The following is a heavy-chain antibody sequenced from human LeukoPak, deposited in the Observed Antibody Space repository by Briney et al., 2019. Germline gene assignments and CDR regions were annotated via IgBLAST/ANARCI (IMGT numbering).Heavy chain of an antibody. CDR3: ARDELELNGYNWFDP. CDR1: GFTFSDYY. CDR2: ISSSGSTI. D-gene: IGHD1-7*01. J-gene: IGHJ5*02. V-gene: IGHV3-11*04. Sequence: PGGSLRLSCAASGFTFSDYYMSWIRQAPGKGLEWVSYISSSGSTIYYADSVKGRFTISRDNAKNSLYLQMNSLRAEDTAVYYCARDELELNGYNWFDPWGQGTLVTVSS.